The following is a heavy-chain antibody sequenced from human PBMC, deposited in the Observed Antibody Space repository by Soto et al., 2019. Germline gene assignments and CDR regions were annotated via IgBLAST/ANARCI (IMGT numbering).Heavy chain of an antibody. CDR3: ARGSVRIAAAIRNWFDP. CDR2: INPSGGST. V-gene: IGHV1-46*01. J-gene: IGHJ5*02. CDR1: GYTFTSYY. D-gene: IGHD6-13*01. Sequence: ASVKVSCKASGYTFTSYYMHWVRQAPGQGLEWMGIINPSGGSTSYAQKFQGRVTMTRDTSTSTVYMELSSLRSEDTAVYYCARGSVRIAAAIRNWFDPWGQGTLVTVS.